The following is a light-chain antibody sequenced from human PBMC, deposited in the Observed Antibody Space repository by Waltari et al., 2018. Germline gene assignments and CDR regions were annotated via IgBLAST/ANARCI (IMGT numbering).Light chain of an antibody. CDR2: GAS. J-gene: IGKJ1*01. CDR1: QGVSSN. V-gene: IGKV3-15*01. Sequence: EIVMTQSPATLSVSPGERAPLSCRASQGVSSNLAWYPQKPGQAPRLLIYGASTRATGIPARFSGSGSGTEFTLTISSLQSEDFAVYYCQQYNNWPPTFGQGTKVEIK. CDR3: QQYNNWPPT.